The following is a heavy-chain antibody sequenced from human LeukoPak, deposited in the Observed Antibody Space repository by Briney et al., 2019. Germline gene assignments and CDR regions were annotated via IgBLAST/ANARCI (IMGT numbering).Heavy chain of an antibody. CDR2: IIPIFGTA. D-gene: IGHD3-16*02. V-gene: IGHV1-69*05. J-gene: IGHJ3*02. CDR1: GGTLSSYA. Sequence: SVKVSCKASGGTLSSYAISWVRQAPGQGLEWLGRIIPIFGTANYAQKFQGRVTITTDESTSTAYMELSSLRSEDTAVYYCARDSPSYDYVWGSYPQVAFDIWGQGTMVTVSS. CDR3: ARDSPSYDYVWGSYPQVAFDI.